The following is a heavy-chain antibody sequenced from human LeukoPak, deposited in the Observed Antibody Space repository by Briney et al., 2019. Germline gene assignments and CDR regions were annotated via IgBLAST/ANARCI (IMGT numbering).Heavy chain of an antibody. CDR1: XYAXISYD. CDR2: MNPNSGNT. J-gene: IGHJ4*02. Sequence: SCKAXXYAXISYDINWVRQAPGQGLEWVGYMNPNSGNTDYAQKFQGRVTITKKTYISTAYMELSSLRSEDTAVYYCAREGFDYWGQGTLVTVSS. V-gene: IGHV1-8*01. CDR3: AREGFDY.